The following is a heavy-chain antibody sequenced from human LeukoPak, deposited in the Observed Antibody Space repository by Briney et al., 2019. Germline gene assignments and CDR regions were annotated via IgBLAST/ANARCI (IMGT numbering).Heavy chain of an antibody. CDR3: ASDSPYSSSWAY. CDR1: GFTFSDYY. Sequence: GGSLRLSCAASGFTFSDYYMSWIRQAPGKGLEWVSYISSSGSTIYYADSVKGRFTISRDNAKNSLYLQMNSLRAEDTAVYCCASDSPYSSSWAYWGQGTLVTVSS. CDR2: ISSSGSTI. V-gene: IGHV3-11*04. J-gene: IGHJ4*02. D-gene: IGHD6-13*01.